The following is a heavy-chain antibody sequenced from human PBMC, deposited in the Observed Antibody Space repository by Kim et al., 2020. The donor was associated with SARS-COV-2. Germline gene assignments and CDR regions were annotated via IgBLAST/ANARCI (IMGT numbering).Heavy chain of an antibody. CDR2: INHSGST. Sequence: SETLSLTCAVYGGSFSGYYWSWIRQPPGKGLEWIGEINHSGSTNYNPSLKSRVTISVDTSKNQFSLKLSSVTAADTAVYYCARRSRLYSSSWRPFDYWGQGTLVTVSS. J-gene: IGHJ4*02. CDR3: ARRSRLYSSSWRPFDY. D-gene: IGHD6-13*01. V-gene: IGHV4-34*01. CDR1: GGSFSGYY.